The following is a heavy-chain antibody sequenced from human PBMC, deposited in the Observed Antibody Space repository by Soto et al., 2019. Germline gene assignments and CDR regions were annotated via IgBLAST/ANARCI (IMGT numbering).Heavy chain of an antibody. J-gene: IGHJ6*02. CDR2: IIPIFGTA. V-gene: IGHV1-69*01. CDR3: VTTPRRGELPYPYYYYGMDV. CDR1: GGTFSSYA. D-gene: IGHD1-26*01. Sequence: QVQLVQSGAEVKKPGSSVKVSCKASGGTFSSYAISWVRQAPGQGLEWMGGIIPIFGTANYAQKFQGRVTITADESTSTAYMELSSLRSEDTAVYYCVTTPRRGELPYPYYYYGMDVWGQGTTVTVSS.